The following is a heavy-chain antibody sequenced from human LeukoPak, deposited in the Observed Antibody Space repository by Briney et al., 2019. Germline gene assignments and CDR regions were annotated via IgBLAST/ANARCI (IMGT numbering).Heavy chain of an antibody. CDR1: GGSLSGYY. D-gene: IGHD3-3*01. Sequence: SETLSLTCAVYGGSLSGYYWSWIRRPPGKGLEWIGEINHSGSTNYNPSLKSRVTISVDTSKNQFSLKLSSVTAADTAVYYCARVPRIYDFWSGYYLDYWGQGTLVTVSS. CDR2: INHSGST. J-gene: IGHJ4*02. V-gene: IGHV4-34*01. CDR3: ARVPRIYDFWSGYYLDY.